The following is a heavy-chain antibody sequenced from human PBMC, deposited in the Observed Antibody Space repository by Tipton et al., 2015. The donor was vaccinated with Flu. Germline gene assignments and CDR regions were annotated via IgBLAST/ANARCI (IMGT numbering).Heavy chain of an antibody. Sequence: LRLSCAVSGFTVSTSYMSWIRQPAGKGLEWIGRIYTSGGTKFNPSLRGRLTMSVDASKKEFSLKLSSVTAADTAVYYCARGSGSGTFMIFDFWGQGTLVTVPS. J-gene: IGHJ4*02. V-gene: IGHV4-4*07. D-gene: IGHD3-10*01. CDR2: IYTSGGT. CDR3: ARGSGSGTFMIFDF. CDR1: GFTVSTSY.